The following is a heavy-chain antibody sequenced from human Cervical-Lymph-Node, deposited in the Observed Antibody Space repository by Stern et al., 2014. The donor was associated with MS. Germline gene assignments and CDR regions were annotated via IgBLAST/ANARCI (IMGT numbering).Heavy chain of an antibody. Sequence: EVQLVQSGAEVKKPGESLKISCKASGYSFISYWIGWVSQMPGKGLEWMVVIYPGDSDTRYSPSFQGQITISADKSISTAYLQWNSLKASDTAVYYCARGWDVGDDYWGQGTLVTVSS. CDR1: GYSFISYW. J-gene: IGHJ4*02. D-gene: IGHD1-26*01. V-gene: IGHV5-51*01. CDR3: ARGWDVGDDY. CDR2: IYPGDSDT.